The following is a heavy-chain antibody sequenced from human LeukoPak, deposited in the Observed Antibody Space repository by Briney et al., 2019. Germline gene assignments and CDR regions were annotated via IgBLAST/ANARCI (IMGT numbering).Heavy chain of an antibody. J-gene: IGHJ6*03. CDR1: GFTFSSHG. Sequence: PGGSLRLSCAASGFTFSSHGMNWVRQAPGKGLEWVSGISPSGDATFYADSVKGRFTISRDNSKNSLFLQMNSLRAEDTAVYYCARVLRYCSGGNCYSGGLGYMDVWGKGTTVTISS. D-gene: IGHD2-15*01. CDR3: ARVLRYCSGGNCYSGGLGYMDV. CDR2: ISPSGDAT. V-gene: IGHV3-23*01.